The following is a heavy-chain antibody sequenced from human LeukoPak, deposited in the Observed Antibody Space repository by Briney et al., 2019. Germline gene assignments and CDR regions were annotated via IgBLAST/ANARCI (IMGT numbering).Heavy chain of an antibody. CDR2: ISYDGSNK. J-gene: IGHJ5*02. V-gene: IGHV3-30-3*01. CDR1: GFALKSYS. Sequence: GGSLGLSCGGSGFALKSYSLTWVRQAPGKGLEWVAVISYDGSNKYYADSVKGRFTISRDNSKNTLYLQMNSLRAEDTAVYYCARDLSEYSSGFDPWGQGTLVTVSS. CDR3: ARDLSEYSSGFDP. D-gene: IGHD6-6*01.